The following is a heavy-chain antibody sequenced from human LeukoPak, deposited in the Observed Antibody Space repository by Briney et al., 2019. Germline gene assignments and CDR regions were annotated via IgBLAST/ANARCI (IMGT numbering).Heavy chain of an antibody. Sequence: PGGSLRLSCVATGFTFSTYAMSWVRQAPGKGLEWVGFIRSKAYGGTTEYAASVKGRFTISRDDSKSIAYLQMNSLKTEDTAVYYCTKHYDFWSGYYIGIDYWGQGTLVTVSS. D-gene: IGHD3-3*01. J-gene: IGHJ4*02. CDR1: GFTFSTYA. CDR2: IRSKAYGGTT. V-gene: IGHV3-49*04. CDR3: TKHYDFWSGYYIGIDY.